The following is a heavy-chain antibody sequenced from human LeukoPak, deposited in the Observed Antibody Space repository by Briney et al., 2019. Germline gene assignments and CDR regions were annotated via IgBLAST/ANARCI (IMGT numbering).Heavy chain of an antibody. Sequence: SQTLSLTCTVSGGSISSAGYYWSWIRQHPGKGLEWIGYIYYSGSTYYNPSLKSRVTISVDTSKNQFSLKLSSVTAADTAVYYCARDSRSGNVPDYWGQGTLVTV. CDR2: IYYSGST. CDR1: GGSISSAGYY. CDR3: ARDSRSGNVPDY. V-gene: IGHV4-31*03. D-gene: IGHD3-10*01. J-gene: IGHJ4*02.